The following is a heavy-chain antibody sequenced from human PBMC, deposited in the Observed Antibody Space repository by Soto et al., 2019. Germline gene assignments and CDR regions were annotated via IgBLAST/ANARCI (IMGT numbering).Heavy chain of an antibody. D-gene: IGHD5-12*01. CDR2: IDPSDSYT. V-gene: IGHV5-10-1*03. Sequence: EVQLVQSGAEVKKPGESLRISCKGSGYSFTSYWISWVRQMPGKGLEWMGRIDPSDSYTNYSPSFQGHVTISADKSISTAYLQWSSLKASDTAMYYCARLPVATWYLTSDWYFDLWGRGTLVTVSS. CDR3: ARLPVATWYLTSDWYFDL. CDR1: GYSFTSYW. J-gene: IGHJ2*01.